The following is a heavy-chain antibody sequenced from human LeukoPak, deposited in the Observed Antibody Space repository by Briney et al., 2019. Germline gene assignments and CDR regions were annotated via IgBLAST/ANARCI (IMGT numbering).Heavy chain of an antibody. V-gene: IGHV4-59*01. CDR3: ARVDPRFEPHYFDY. CDR1: GGSISSFY. CDR2: IYYSGST. D-gene: IGHD3-3*01. J-gene: IGHJ4*02. Sequence: SETLSLTCIVSGGSISSFYWSWIRQPPGKGLEWIGYIYYSGSTNYNPSLKSRVTISVDTSKNQFSLKLSSVSAADTAVYYCARVDPRFEPHYFDYWGQGTLVTVSS.